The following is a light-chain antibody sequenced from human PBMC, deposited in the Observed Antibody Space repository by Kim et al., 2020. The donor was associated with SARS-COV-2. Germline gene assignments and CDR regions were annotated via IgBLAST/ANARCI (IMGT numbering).Light chain of an antibody. CDR2: EVN. CDR1: SSDVGNYNL. CDR3: CSYAGSSTVI. Sequence: GQSITIYCTGTSSDVGNYNLVSWYHHHPGKAPKLIIYEVNKWPSGVSNRFSGSKSGNTASLTISGLQAEDEADYFCCSYAGSSTVIFGGGTQLTVL. V-gene: IGLV2-23*02. J-gene: IGLJ2*01.